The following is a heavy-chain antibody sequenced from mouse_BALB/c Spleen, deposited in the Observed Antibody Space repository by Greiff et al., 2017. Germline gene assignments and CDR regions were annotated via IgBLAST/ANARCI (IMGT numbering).Heavy chain of an antibody. CDR1: GYTFTSYY. D-gene: IGHD2-2*01. J-gene: IGHJ4*01. Sequence: QVQLQQSGPELVKPGASVRISCKASGYTFTSYYIHWVKQRPGQGLEWIGWIYPGNVNTKYNEKFKGKATLTADKSSSTAYMQLSSLTSEDSAVYFCARSYGYDIPYYAMDYWGQGTSVTVSS. V-gene: IGHV1S56*01. CDR2: IYPGNVNT. CDR3: ARSYGYDIPYYAMDY.